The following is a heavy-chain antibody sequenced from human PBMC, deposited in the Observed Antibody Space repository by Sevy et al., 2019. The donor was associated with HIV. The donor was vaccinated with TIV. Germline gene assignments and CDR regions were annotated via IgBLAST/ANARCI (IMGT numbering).Heavy chain of an antibody. CDR1: GGSISSYY. V-gene: IGHV4-59*01. D-gene: IGHD2-21*01. CDR3: ARAYCGGDCSYGMDV. Sequence: SETLSLTCTVSGGSISSYYWSWIRQPPGKGLEWIGYIYYSGSTNYNPPLKSRVTISVDTSKNQFSLKLSSVTAVDTAVYYCARAYCGGDCSYGMDVWGQGTTVTVSS. J-gene: IGHJ6*02. CDR2: IYYSGST.